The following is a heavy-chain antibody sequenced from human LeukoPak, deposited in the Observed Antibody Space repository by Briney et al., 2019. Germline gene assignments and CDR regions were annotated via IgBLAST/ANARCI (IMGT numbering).Heavy chain of an antibody. J-gene: IGHJ4*02. CDR2: MNPNSGNT. V-gene: IGHV1-8*01. CDR3: ARAGRRVVPAANELDY. D-gene: IGHD2-2*01. Sequence: ASVKVSRKASGYTFTSYDINWVRQATGQGLEWMGWMNPNSGNTGYAQKFQGRVTMTRNTSISTAYMELSSLRSEDTAVYYCARAGRRVVPAANELDYWGQGTLVTVSS. CDR1: GYTFTSYD.